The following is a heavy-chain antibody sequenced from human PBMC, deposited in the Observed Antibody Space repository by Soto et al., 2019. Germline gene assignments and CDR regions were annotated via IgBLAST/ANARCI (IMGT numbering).Heavy chain of an antibody. V-gene: IGHV3-9*01. Sequence: GGSLRLSCAASGFTFDDYAMHWVRQAPGKGLEWVSGISWNVGSIAYADSVKGRFTISRDNAKNSLYLQMNSLRAEDTAVYYCARDRLYDSSGYGMGSRFDPWGQGTLVTVST. CDR3: ARDRLYDSSGYGMGSRFDP. CDR1: GFTFDDYA. J-gene: IGHJ5*02. D-gene: IGHD3-22*01. CDR2: ISWNVGSI.